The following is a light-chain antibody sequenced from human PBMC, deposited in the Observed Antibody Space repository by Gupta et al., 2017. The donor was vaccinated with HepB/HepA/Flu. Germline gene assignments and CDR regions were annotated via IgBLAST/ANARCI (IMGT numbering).Light chain of an antibody. CDR1: QSVLYSPNNKNY. J-gene: IGKJ2*02. V-gene: IGKV4-1*01. CDR2: WAS. CDR3: QQHNNHLRT. Sequence: DIVMTQSPDSLAVSLGERATINCKSSQSVLYSPNNKNYLAWYQQKPGQPPKLLIYWASTRESGVPDRFSGSGSGTDFTLSISSLQAEDVAVYYCQQHNNHLRTFGQGTKLEIK.